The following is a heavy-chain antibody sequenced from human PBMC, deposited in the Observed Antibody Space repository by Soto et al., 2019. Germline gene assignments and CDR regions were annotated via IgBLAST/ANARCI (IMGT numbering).Heavy chain of an antibody. D-gene: IGHD3-22*01. J-gene: IGHJ4*02. CDR3: AKDITMIVVVITFFDY. Sequence: PWCSVRHSCAASEFTFSGYAMSWVRQAPGKGLEWVSAISGSGGSTYYADSVKGRFTISRDNSKNTLYLQMNSLRAEDTAVHYCAKDITMIVVVITFFDYWGQGTLVTVSS. V-gene: IGHV3-23*01. CDR1: EFTFSGYA. CDR2: ISGSGGST.